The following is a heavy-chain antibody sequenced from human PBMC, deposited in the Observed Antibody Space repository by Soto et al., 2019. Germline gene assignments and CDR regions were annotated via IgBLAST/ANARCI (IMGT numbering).Heavy chain of an antibody. J-gene: IGHJ4*02. Sequence: EVQLVESGGGLVHPGGSLRLSCAASGFAFSDHYMDWVRQAPGKGLEWVGRTRNKGHSYTTEYAASVKGRFTVSSDDSKNSLYLQMNSLKTEDTAVYYCARATTVTDYWGQGTLVTVCS. CDR1: GFAFSDHY. CDR2: TRNKGHSYTT. CDR3: ARATTVTDY. D-gene: IGHD4-17*01. V-gene: IGHV3-72*01.